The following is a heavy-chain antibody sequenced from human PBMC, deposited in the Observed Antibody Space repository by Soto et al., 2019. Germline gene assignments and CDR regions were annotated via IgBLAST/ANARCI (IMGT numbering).Heavy chain of an antibody. J-gene: IGHJ6*02. CDR2: ISYDGSNK. CDR3: AKEGPITMVRGVIIRYYGMDV. Sequence: PGGSLRLSCAASGFTFGSYGMHWVRQAPGKGLEWVAVISYDGSNKYYADSVKGRFTISRDNSKNTLYLQMNSLRAEDTAVYYCAKEGPITMVRGVIIRYYGMDVWGQGTTVTVSS. D-gene: IGHD3-10*01. V-gene: IGHV3-30*18. CDR1: GFTFGSYG.